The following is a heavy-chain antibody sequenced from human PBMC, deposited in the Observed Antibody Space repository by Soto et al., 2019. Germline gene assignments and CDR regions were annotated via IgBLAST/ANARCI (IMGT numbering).Heavy chain of an antibody. V-gene: IGHV1-69*12. CDR3: GRGNHRWRQVRYLDL. CDR1: GGTFSSYP. J-gene: IGHJ2*01. D-gene: IGHD2-15*01. Sequence: QVQLVQSGAEVKKPGSSVPVSCTPSGGTFSSYPISWVRQAPGPGLEWVGGFLPIFGTANYAQKLRGRVTIPADESRRTAYMEVSSPRSEDTAMYYGGRGNHRWRQVRYLDLCGRGTLVTVSS. CDR2: FLPIFGTA.